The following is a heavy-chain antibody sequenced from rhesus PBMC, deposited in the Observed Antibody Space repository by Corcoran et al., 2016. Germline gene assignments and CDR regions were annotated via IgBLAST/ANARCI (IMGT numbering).Heavy chain of an antibody. CDR3: ARVRGSSVTIFDY. CDR1: GFSLSTSGMG. D-gene: IGHD6S26*01. J-gene: IGHJ4*01. CDR2: IYWDDDK. V-gene: IGHV2-1*01. Sequence: QVTLKESGPARVKPTQTLTLTCTFSGFSLSTSGMGVGWLLQPSRKTLEWLALIYWDDDKRYSTSLKSRLTISKDTSKNQVVLTMTNMDPVDTATYYCARVRGSSVTIFDYWGQGVLVTVSS.